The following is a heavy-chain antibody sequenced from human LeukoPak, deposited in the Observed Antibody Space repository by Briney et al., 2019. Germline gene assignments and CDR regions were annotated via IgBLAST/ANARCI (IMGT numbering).Heavy chain of an antibody. D-gene: IGHD2-2*01. V-gene: IGHV4-30-2*01. CDR3: ARARVVRKDCSSTSCYTYYYYYMDV. J-gene: IGHJ6*03. CDR1: GGSISSGGYY. Sequence: SQTLSLTRTVSGGSISSGGYYWSWIRQPPGKGLEWIGYIYHSGSTYYNPSLKSRVTISVDRSKNQFSLKLSSVTAADTAVYYCARARVVRKDCSSTSCYTYYYYYMDVWGKGTTVTVSS. CDR2: IYHSGST.